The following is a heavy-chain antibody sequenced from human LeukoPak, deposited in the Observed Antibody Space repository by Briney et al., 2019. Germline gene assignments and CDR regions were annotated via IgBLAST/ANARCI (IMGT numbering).Heavy chain of an antibody. CDR2: ISGGGDAT. J-gene: IGHJ4*02. Sequence: PGGSLRLSCAASGFTVSSNYMSWVRQAPGKGLEWVSAISGGGDATKYADSVKGRFTISRDNSKNTLSLQMNSLRAEDTALYYCAKSDCGTIGCKLLNYWGQGTLVTVSS. D-gene: IGHD2-21*01. CDR3: AKSDCGTIGCKLLNY. V-gene: IGHV3-23*01. CDR1: GFTVSSNY.